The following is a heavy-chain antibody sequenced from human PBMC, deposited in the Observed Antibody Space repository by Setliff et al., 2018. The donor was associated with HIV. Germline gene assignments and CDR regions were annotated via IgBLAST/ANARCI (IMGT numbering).Heavy chain of an antibody. CDR3: ARVHVFGSRTGFDP. CDR1: GGPLNSRNW. J-gene: IGHJ5*02. D-gene: IGHD3-10*01. Sequence: SETLSLTCAVSGGPLNSRNWWSWVRQPPGKGLEWIGEVFHSGSANSSASLRSRVMISVDTSKNQFSLKLSAVTAADTAVYYCARVHVFGSRTGFDPWGPGILVTVSS. CDR2: VFHSGSA. V-gene: IGHV4-4*02.